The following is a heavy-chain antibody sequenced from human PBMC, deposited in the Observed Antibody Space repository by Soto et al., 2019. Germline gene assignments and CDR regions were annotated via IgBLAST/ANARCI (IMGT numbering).Heavy chain of an antibody. J-gene: IGHJ4*02. CDR2: ISYDGSNK. Sequence: PGGSLRLSCAASGFTFSSYGMHWVRQAPGKGLEWVAVISYDGSNKYYADSVKGRFTISRDNSKNTLYLQMDSLRAEDTGVYDCEKGALGDSLTGYSVRYAPFDYGGQGTLVTVSS. CDR3: EKGALGDSLTGYSVRYAPFDY. V-gene: IGHV3-30*18. CDR1: GFTFSSYG. D-gene: IGHD3-9*01.